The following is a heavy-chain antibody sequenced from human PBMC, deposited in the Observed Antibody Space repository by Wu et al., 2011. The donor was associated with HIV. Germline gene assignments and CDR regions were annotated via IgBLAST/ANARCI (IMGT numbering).Heavy chain of an antibody. D-gene: IGHD2-21*01. J-gene: IGHJ4*02. CDR2: IIPMFGTP. CDR3: ARDFGGDGGLP. V-gene: IGHV1-69*06. CDR1: GGTFSSHA. Sequence: QVQLVQSGAEVKKPGSSAKVSCKASGGTFSSHAINWVRQAPGQGLEWMGRIIPMFGTPNYARKFQGRVTITADKSTSTAYMELSSLRSEDTAMYYCARDFGGDGGLPGGQGTLVTVSS.